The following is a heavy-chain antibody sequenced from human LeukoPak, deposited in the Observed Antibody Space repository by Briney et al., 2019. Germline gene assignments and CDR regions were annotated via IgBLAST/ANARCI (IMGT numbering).Heavy chain of an antibody. CDR2: IYTSGST. Sequence: SETLSLTCTVSGGSISSGSYYWSWIRQPAGKGLEWIGRIYTSGSTNYNPSLKSRVTISVDTSKNQFSLKLSSVTAADTAVYYCARDAESYDYYYYYMDVWGKGTTVTVSS. CDR1: GGSISSGSYY. D-gene: IGHD1-26*01. V-gene: IGHV4-61*02. CDR3: ARDAESYDYYYYYMDV. J-gene: IGHJ6*03.